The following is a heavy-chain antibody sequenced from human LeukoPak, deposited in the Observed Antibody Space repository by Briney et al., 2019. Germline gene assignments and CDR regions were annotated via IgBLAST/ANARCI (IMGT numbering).Heavy chain of an antibody. CDR2: INPNSGGT. CDR1: GYTYTGYY. D-gene: IGHD6-19*01. J-gene: IGHJ4*02. Sequence: ASVKVSCKASGYTYTGYYMHWVRQAPGQGLEWMGWINPNSGGTNYAQKFQGRVTMTRDTSISTAYMELSRLRSDDTAVYYCARDRTRTGYSSGWYHDYWGQGTLVTVSS. V-gene: IGHV1-2*02. CDR3: ARDRTRTGYSSGWYHDY.